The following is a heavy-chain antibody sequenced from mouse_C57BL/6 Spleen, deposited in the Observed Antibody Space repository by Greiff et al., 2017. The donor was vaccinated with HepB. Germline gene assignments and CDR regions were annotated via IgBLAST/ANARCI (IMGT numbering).Heavy chain of an antibody. Sequence: VQLQQSGAELVKPGASVKLSCKASGYTFTSYWMHWVKQRPGQGLEWIGMIHPNSGSTNYNEKFKSKATLTVDKSASTAYMQRSSLTSEDSAVYYCARRGAMDYWGQGTSVTVSS. J-gene: IGHJ4*01. V-gene: IGHV1-64*01. CDR3: ARRGAMDY. CDR1: GYTFTSYW. CDR2: IHPNSGST.